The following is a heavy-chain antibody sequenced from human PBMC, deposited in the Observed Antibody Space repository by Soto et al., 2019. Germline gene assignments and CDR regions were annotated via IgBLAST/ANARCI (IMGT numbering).Heavy chain of an antibody. CDR2: IKSKTDGRTT. V-gene: IGHV3-15*01. Sequence: GGSLRLSCAASGFTFSNAWMSWVRQAPGKGLEWVGRIKSKTDGRTTDYAAPVKGRFTISRDDSKNTLYLQMNSLKTEDTAVYYCTTAYNSSSSGYYYYYMDVWGKGTTVTVSS. D-gene: IGHD6-6*01. J-gene: IGHJ6*03. CDR3: TTAYNSSSSGYYYYYMDV. CDR1: GFTFSNAW.